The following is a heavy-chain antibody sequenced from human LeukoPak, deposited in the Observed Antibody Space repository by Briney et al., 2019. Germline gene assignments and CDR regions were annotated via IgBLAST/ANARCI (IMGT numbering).Heavy chain of an antibody. CDR1: GFTFTTYG. CDR3: AKRRYDSSGHFDS. CDR2: ITGSGDRT. V-gene: IGHV3-23*01. Sequence: QPGGSLRLSCVASGFTFTTYGMNWVRQAPGKGLEWVSGITGSGDRTYYADSVKGRFTISKDNSKNTLYMRMSSLRAEDTALYYCAKRRYDSSGHFDSWGQGTLVTVSS. J-gene: IGHJ4*02. D-gene: IGHD3-22*01.